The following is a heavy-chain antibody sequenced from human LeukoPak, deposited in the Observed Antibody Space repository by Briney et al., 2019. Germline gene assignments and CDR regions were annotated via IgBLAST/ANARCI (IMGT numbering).Heavy chain of an antibody. J-gene: IGHJ4*02. Sequence: GGSLRLSCAASGFTFSSYSMNWVRQAPGKGLEWVSSISSSSSYIYYADSVKGRFTISRDNAKNSLYLQMNSLRAEDTAVYYCARGVELRYKLVAYFDYWGQGTLVTVSS. CDR1: GFTFSSYS. D-gene: IGHD3-9*01. V-gene: IGHV3-21*04. CDR2: ISSSSSYI. CDR3: ARGVELRYKLVAYFDY.